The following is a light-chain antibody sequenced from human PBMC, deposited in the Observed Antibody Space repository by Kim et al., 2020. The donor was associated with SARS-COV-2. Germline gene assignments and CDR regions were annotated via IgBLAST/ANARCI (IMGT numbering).Light chain of an antibody. CDR1: QSVLYRSSNKNY. J-gene: IGKJ4*01. V-gene: IGKV4-1*01. Sequence: DIVMTQSPDSLAVSLGERATINGKSSQSVLYRSSNKNYLAWYQQKPGQPPKLLIYWASTRESGVPDRFSGSGSGTDFTLTISSLQAEDVAVYYCQQYYSTPVTFGGGTKVEI. CDR2: WAS. CDR3: QQYYSTPVT.